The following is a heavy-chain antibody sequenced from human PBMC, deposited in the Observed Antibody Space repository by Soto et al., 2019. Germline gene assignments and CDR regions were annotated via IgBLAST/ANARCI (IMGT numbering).Heavy chain of an antibody. V-gene: IGHV3-23*01. CDR3: AKLRYYDFWSGENWFDP. CDR1: GFTFGTFA. Sequence: GGSLRLSCAASGFTFGTFAMSWVRQAPGKGLEWVSFISGSGDRTSYADPVKGRFTISRDTSENMLYLQMNSLRLEDTTIYYCAKLRYYDFWSGENWFDPWGQGTLVTVSS. D-gene: IGHD3-3*01. J-gene: IGHJ5*02. CDR2: ISGSGDRT.